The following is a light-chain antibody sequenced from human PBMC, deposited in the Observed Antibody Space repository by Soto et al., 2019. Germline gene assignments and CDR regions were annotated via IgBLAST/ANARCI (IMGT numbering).Light chain of an antibody. J-gene: IGKJ3*01. CDR2: GAF. Sequence: DIQMTQSPSSLSASIGDSVTITCRASRSIGTHLNWYQQKSGKAPKLLIYGAFTLQSGVSSRFSGSGSGTDFTPTSSRLHPEDFATYYCQQSYNSPLFTFGPGTKVDL. V-gene: IGKV1-39*01. CDR3: QQSYNSPLFT. CDR1: RSIGTH.